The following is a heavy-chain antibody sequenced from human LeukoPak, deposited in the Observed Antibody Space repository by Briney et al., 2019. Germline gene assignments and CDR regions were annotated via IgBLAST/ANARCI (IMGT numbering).Heavy chain of an antibody. D-gene: IGHD6-13*01. CDR3: ARGGIAAASNWFDP. CDR1: GGSFSGYY. J-gene: IGHJ5*02. V-gene: IGHV4-34*01. CDR2: INHSGST. Sequence: SETLSLTCAVYGGSFSGYYWSWIRQPPGKGLEWIGEINHSGSTNYNPSLKGRVTISVDTSKNQFSLKLSSVTAADTAVYYCARGGIAAASNWFDPWGQGTLVTVSS.